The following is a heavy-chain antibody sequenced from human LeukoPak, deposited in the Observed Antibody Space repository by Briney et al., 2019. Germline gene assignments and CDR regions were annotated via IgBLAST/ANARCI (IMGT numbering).Heavy chain of an antibody. CDR3: ARLWGSVSGYFDY. J-gene: IGHJ4*02. D-gene: IGHD2-21*01. V-gene: IGHV3-33*01. Sequence: PGGSLRLSCAVSGYTFSSHGMHWVRQAPGKGLEWVAAIWYDGSDKYYADSVKGRFTIYRENSKNMLYLQMDSLRAEDTALYYCARLWGSVSGYFDYWGQGTLVTVSS. CDR2: IWYDGSDK. CDR1: GYTFSSHG.